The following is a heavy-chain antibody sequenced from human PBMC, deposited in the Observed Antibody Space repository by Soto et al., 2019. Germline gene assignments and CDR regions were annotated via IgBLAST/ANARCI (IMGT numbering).Heavy chain of an antibody. CDR1: GFTFSSYA. D-gene: IGHD1-1*01. Sequence: PGGSLRLSCAASGFTFSSYAMSWVRQAPGKGLEWVSAISGSGGSTYYADSVKGRFTISRDNSKNTLYLQMNSLRAEDTAVYYCAKVVHWNDAGTNWFDPWGQGTLVTVSS. V-gene: IGHV3-23*01. CDR2: ISGSGGST. CDR3: AKVVHWNDAGTNWFDP. J-gene: IGHJ5*02.